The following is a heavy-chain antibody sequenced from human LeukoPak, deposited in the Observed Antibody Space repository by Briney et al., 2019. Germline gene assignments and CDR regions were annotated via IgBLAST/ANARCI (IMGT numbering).Heavy chain of an antibody. CDR2: IYPADSDT. CDR3: ARQNYGISPYWYFDL. V-gene: IGHV5-51*01. Sequence: GESLKISCKGSGYTFTSYWSGWVRQMPGKGLEWMGIIYPADSDTRYSPSFQGQVTISADKSITTAYLQWCSLKASDAAMYYCARQNYGISPYWYFDLWGRGTLVTVSS. D-gene: IGHD4-17*01. CDR1: GYTFTSYW. J-gene: IGHJ2*01.